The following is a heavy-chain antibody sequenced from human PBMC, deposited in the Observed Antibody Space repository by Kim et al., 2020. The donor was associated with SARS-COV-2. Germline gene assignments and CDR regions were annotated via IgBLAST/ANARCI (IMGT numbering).Heavy chain of an antibody. CDR3: ARGGWFGESAGV. CDR1: GGSISRYY. D-gene: IGHD3-10*01. Sequence: SETLSLTCTVSGGSISRYYWSWIRQPPGKGLEWIGYIYYSGSTNYNPSLKSRVTISVDTYKNQISLKLSSVTAADTAVYYCARGGWFGESAGVWGKGTTVTVSS. J-gene: IGHJ6*04. V-gene: IGHV4-59*01. CDR2: IYYSGST.